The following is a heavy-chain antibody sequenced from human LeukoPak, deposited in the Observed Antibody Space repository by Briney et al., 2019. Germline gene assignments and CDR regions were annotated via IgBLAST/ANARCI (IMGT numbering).Heavy chain of an antibody. CDR3: ARETTMVRGVINYFDY. D-gene: IGHD3-10*01. CDR2: IYYSGST. Sequence: SETLSLTCTVSGGSISSYYWSWVRQPPGKGLEWGGYIYYSGSTNYNPSLKSRVTISVDTSKNQFSLKLSSVTAADTAVYYCARETTMVRGVINYFDYWGQGTLVTVSS. J-gene: IGHJ4*02. V-gene: IGHV4-59*01. CDR1: GGSISSYY.